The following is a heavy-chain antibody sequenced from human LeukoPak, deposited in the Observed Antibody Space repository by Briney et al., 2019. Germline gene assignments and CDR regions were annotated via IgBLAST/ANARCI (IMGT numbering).Heavy chain of an antibody. V-gene: IGHV4-39*01. Sequence: PSETLSLTCTVSGGSINSNSNCWGWIRQPPGKGPEWIGSISYSGNTYYRSSLKSRVTISVDTSKNQFSLKLTSMTAEDTAVYYCARHSFEVATLTPFDSWGQGTLVTVSS. CDR3: ARHSFEVATLTPFDS. CDR1: GGSINSNSNC. D-gene: IGHD5-12*01. J-gene: IGHJ4*02. CDR2: ISYSGNT.